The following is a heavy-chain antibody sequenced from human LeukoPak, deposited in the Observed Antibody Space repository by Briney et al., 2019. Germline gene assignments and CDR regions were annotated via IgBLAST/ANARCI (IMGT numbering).Heavy chain of an antibody. CDR3: ARAHYDSSGSDPHPFDY. CDR1: GFTFSSYS. J-gene: IGHJ4*02. CDR2: ISSSSSYI. V-gene: IGHV3-21*01. Sequence: PGGSLRLSCAASGFTFSSYSMNWVRQAPGKGLEWVSSISSSSSYIYYADSVKGRFTISRDNAKNSLYLQMNSLRAEDTAVYYCARAHYDSSGSDPHPFDYWGQGTLVTVSS. D-gene: IGHD3-22*01.